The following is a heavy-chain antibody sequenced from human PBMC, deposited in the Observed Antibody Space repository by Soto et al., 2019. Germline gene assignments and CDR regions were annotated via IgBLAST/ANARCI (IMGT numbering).Heavy chain of an antibody. Sequence: QVQLVESGGGVVQPGRSLRLSCAVSGFTFNYYAMHWVRQAPGKGLEWVAIISYDGRTKYYTDSVKGRFTISRDSSKRTLYLQMNRLRAEDTAVYYCVKDGGYYDTSGLYFDYWGQGTQVTVSS. CDR2: ISYDGRTK. D-gene: IGHD3-22*01. CDR1: GFTFNYYA. CDR3: VKDGGYYDTSGLYFDY. V-gene: IGHV3-30*18. J-gene: IGHJ4*02.